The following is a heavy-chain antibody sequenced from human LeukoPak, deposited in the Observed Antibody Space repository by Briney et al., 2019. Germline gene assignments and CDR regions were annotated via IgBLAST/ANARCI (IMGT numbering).Heavy chain of an antibody. V-gene: IGHV3-74*01. Sequence: GGSLRLSCAASGFTFSNYWMHWVRQAPGKGLVWVSRINSDGSSRNYADSVKGRFTISRDNAKNTLSLQMNSLRDEDTAVYCCAVSSGWYNWGQGTLVTFSS. CDR3: AVSSGWYN. J-gene: IGHJ4*02. D-gene: IGHD6-19*01. CDR2: INSDGSSR. CDR1: GFTFSNYW.